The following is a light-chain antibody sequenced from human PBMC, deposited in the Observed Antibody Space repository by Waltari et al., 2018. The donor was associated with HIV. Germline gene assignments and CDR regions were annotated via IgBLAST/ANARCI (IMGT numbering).Light chain of an antibody. Sequence: QSVLTQPPSVSAAAGQKVTISCSGSSSNIGSTDVSWYQQLPGTAPKLLIYENNKRPSGIPDRFSSSKSGTSATLGITGLQTWDEADYYCGTWDTSLSGVVFGGGTKLTVL. CDR2: ENN. J-gene: IGLJ2*01. V-gene: IGLV1-51*02. CDR3: GTWDTSLSGVV. CDR1: SSNIGSTD.